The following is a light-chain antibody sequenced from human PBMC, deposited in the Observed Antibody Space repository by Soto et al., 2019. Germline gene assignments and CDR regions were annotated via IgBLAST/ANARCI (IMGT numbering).Light chain of an antibody. J-gene: IGKJ4*01. Sequence: EIVLTQSPATLSLSPGERATLSCRASQSISSQLAWYQQKPGQAPRLLIDDASNRATGIPARFRGSGSGTDFTLTIAGLEPEEFAVYDCQQRRNWPSLTCGGGTKVEIK. CDR3: QQRRNWPSLT. CDR2: DAS. V-gene: IGKV3-11*01. CDR1: QSISSQ.